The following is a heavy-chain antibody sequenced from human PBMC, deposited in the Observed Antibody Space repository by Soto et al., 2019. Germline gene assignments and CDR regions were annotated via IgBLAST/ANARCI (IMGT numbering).Heavy chain of an antibody. Sequence: ASVKVSCKASGYTFTDYAVHWVRQAPGQRLEWMGWINAGNGNTRYSQKFQGRVTITRDTSARTAYMELSSLRSEDTAVYYCARGHLAVVPVASWYFYMDVWGKGTTVTVSS. CDR2: INAGNGNT. CDR3: ARGHLAVVPVASWYFYMDV. V-gene: IGHV1-3*01. J-gene: IGHJ6*03. CDR1: GYTFTDYA. D-gene: IGHD2-2*01.